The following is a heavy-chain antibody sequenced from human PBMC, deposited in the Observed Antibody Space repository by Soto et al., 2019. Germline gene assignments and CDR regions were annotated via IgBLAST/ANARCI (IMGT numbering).Heavy chain of an antibody. J-gene: IGHJ5*02. D-gene: IGHD2-15*01. CDR2: IYYSGST. CDR3: ARQRIFNNWFDP. CDR1: GGSISSSSYY. Sequence: QLQLQESGPGLVKPSETLSLTCTVSGGSISSSSYYWGWIRQPPGKGLEWIGSIYYSGSTYYNQSLKSRVTISVDTSKNQFSLKRSSVTAADTAVYYCARQRIFNNWFDPWGQGTLVTVSS. V-gene: IGHV4-39*01.